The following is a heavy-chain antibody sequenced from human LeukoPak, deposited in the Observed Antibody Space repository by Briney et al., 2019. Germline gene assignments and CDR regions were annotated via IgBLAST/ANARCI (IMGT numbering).Heavy chain of an antibody. D-gene: IGHD4-17*01. CDR1: GFTFSTYW. J-gene: IGHJ5*02. CDR2: INEDGSEK. Sequence: GGSLRLSCAASGFTFSTYWMSWVSQAPGKGLEWVANINEDGSEKYYVDSVKGRFTISRDNAKNLLYLQMNSLRAEDTAVYYCARDRGDTFDPWGQGTLVTVSS. V-gene: IGHV3-7*03. CDR3: ARDRGDTFDP.